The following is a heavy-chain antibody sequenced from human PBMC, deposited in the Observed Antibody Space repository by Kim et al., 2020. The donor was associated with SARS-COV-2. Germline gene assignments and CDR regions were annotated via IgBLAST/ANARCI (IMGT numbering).Heavy chain of an antibody. CDR3: ARGGWDSSGYYEKDLDY. J-gene: IGHJ4*02. Sequence: SETLSLTCTVSGGSISSYYWSWIRQPAGKGLEWIGRIYTSGSTNYNPSLKSRITMSVDTSKNQFSLKLSSVTAADTAVYYCARGGWDSSGYYEKDLDYWGQGTLVTVSS. CDR1: GGSISSYY. D-gene: IGHD3-22*01. CDR2: IYTSGST. V-gene: IGHV4-4*07.